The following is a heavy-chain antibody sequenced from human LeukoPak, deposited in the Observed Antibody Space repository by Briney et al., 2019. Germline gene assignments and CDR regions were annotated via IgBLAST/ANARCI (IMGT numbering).Heavy chain of an antibody. CDR3: ARDRRYCSGGSCYFDYFFDY. J-gene: IGHJ4*02. CDR2: ISYDGSIN. D-gene: IGHD2-15*01. Sequence: GESLRLPCAASGFTFNSYPVHWVRQAPGKGLEWVAVISYDGSINFYTASVKGRFTISRDNSKNTLHLQMNNLRIDDTALYFCARDRRYCSGGSCYFDYFFDYWGKGTLVTVSS. V-gene: IGHV3-30*04. CDR1: GFTFNSYP.